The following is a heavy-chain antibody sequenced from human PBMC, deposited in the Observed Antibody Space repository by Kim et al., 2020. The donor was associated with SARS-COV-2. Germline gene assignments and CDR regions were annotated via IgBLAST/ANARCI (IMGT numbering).Heavy chain of an antibody. CDR2: INSDGSST. Sequence: GGSLRLSCAASGFTFSSYWMHWVRQAPGKGLVWVSRINSDGSSTSYADSVKGRFTISRDNAKNTLYLQMNSLRAEDTAVYYCSREAIFGVVVYYYYGMDVWGQGTTVTVSS. D-gene: IGHD3-3*01. CDR3: SREAIFGVVVYYYYGMDV. V-gene: IGHV3-74*01. CDR1: GFTFSSYW. J-gene: IGHJ6*02.